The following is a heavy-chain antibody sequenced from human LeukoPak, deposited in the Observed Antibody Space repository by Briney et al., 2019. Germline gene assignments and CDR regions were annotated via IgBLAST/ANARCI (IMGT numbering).Heavy chain of an antibody. D-gene: IGHD2-21*01. Sequence: AGGSLRLSCAASGFTFSSYSMNWVRQAPGKGLEWVSAISGSDGSTYRADSVKGRSTISRDNSKNTLYLQMNSLRAEDTAVYYCAKMWPHYFDYWGQGTLVTVSS. CDR2: ISGSDGST. CDR3: AKMWPHYFDY. J-gene: IGHJ4*02. CDR1: GFTFSSYS. V-gene: IGHV3-23*01.